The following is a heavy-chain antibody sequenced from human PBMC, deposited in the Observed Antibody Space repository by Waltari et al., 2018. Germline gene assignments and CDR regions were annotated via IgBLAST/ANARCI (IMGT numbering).Heavy chain of an antibody. V-gene: IGHV3-7*01. CDR2: VQHDGTEK. CDR3: ARDGRGVNSQFNLFDL. Sequence: EVQLVESGGGLVQPGGSLSLSCAASGFTCGNYWMNWLRQAPGKGLEWVANVQHDGTEKYYLDSVKGRFTISRDNAKSSLYLQMDSLRAEDTAIYYCARDGRGVNSQFNLFDLWGQGLQVTVSS. J-gene: IGHJ5*02. CDR1: GFTCGNYW. D-gene: IGHD2-8*01.